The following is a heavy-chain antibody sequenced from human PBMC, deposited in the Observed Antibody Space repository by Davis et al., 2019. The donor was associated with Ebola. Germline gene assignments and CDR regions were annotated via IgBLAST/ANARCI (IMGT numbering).Heavy chain of an antibody. J-gene: IGHJ4*02. D-gene: IGHD2-21*02. CDR2: ISSSSSTI. CDR3: ARPIRDSGIRLLAY. Sequence: GESLKISCAASGFTFSSYSMNWVRQAPGKGLEWVSYISSSSSTIYYADSVKGRFTISRDNSKNTVYLQMNSLRAEDTAVYYCARPIRDSGIRLLAYWGQGTLVTVSS. CDR1: GFTFSSYS. V-gene: IGHV3-48*01.